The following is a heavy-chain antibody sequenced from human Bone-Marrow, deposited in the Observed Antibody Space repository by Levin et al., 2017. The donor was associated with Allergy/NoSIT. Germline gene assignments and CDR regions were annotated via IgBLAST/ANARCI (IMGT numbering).Heavy chain of an antibody. CDR2: TIVSGDYT. V-gene: IGHV3-23*01. D-gene: IGHD7-27*01. Sequence: LKISCAASGFTFSNYAMSWVRQAPGKGLEWVSGTIVSGDYTYYADSVKGRFTISRDNSKNMLYLQMNSLRAEDTAVYYCAKEWGSSQYHFDYWGQGTLVTVSS. CDR3: AKEWGSSQYHFDY. J-gene: IGHJ4*02. CDR1: GFTFSNYA.